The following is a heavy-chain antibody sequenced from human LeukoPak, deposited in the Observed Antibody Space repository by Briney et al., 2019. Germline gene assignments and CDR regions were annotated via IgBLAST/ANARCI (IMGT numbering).Heavy chain of an antibody. CDR1: GGSISTYY. J-gene: IGHJ4*02. CDR2: IYYSGST. V-gene: IGHV4-59*01. CDR3: ARGGIRQTFDN. D-gene: IGHD3-3*02. Sequence: SETLSLTCTVSGGSISTYYWNWIRQPPGKGLEWIGYIYYSGSTNYNPSLKSRVTISVDTSKNQFSLNLTSVTAADTPVYYCARGGIRQTFDNWGQGTLVTVSS.